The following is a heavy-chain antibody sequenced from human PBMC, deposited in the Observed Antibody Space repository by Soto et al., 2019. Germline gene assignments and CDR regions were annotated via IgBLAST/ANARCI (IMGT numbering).Heavy chain of an antibody. CDR1: GGSISSGDYY. D-gene: IGHD2-2*01. Sequence: PSETRSLTCTVSGGSISSGDYYWSWIRHPPGKGLEWIGYIYYSGSTYYNPSLKSRVTTSVDTSKNQFSLKLSSVTAADTAVYYCARDTSNYCISTSCYWTWFDPWGQGTLVTVSS. V-gene: IGHV4-30-4*01. CDR3: ARDTSNYCISTSCYWTWFDP. CDR2: IYYSGST. J-gene: IGHJ5*02.